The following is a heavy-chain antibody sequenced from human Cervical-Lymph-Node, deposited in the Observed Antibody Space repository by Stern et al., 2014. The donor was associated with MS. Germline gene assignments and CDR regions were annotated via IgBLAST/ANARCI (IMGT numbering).Heavy chain of an antibody. Sequence: QVQLQESGPGLVKPSQTLSLTCTVSGVSISNYAYYWCWIRQHPGKGLEWIGYIYYSGSTYYNPSLKSRLTMSIDTSKNQFSLSLSSVTAADTAVYYCARRGDGYSPFWDYWGQGSLVTVSS. CDR3: ARRGDGYSPFWDY. V-gene: IGHV4-31*03. CDR1: GVSISNYAYY. J-gene: IGHJ4*02. D-gene: IGHD5-24*01. CDR2: IYYSGST.